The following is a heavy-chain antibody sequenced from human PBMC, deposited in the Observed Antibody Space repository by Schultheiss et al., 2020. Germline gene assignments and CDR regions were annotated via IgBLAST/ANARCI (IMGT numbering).Heavy chain of an antibody. J-gene: IGHJ3*02. D-gene: IGHD6-19*01. Sequence: SLKISCAASGFPFEDYAMHWVRQTPGKGLEWVSGISWNSGSIGYADSVKGRFTISRDNAKNSLYLQMNSLRAEDTAVYYCARDGAGQWLVRGGNAFDIWGQGTMATVSS. V-gene: IGHV3-9*01. CDR1: GFPFEDYA. CDR2: ISWNSGSI. CDR3: ARDGAGQWLVRGGNAFDI.